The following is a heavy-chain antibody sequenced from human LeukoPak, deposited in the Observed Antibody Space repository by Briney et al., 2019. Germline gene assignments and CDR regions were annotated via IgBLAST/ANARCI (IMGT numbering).Heavy chain of an antibody. CDR3: AKDGDLYGHADY. CDR2: ISYDGSNK. J-gene: IGHJ4*02. CDR1: GFTFSSYA. V-gene: IGHV3-30-3*01. D-gene: IGHD4-17*01. Sequence: GGSLRLSCAASGFTFSSYAMHWVRQAPGKGLEWVAVISYDGSNKYYADSVKGRFTISRDNSKNTLYLQMNSLRAEDSAVYYCAKDGDLYGHADYWGQGTLVTVSS.